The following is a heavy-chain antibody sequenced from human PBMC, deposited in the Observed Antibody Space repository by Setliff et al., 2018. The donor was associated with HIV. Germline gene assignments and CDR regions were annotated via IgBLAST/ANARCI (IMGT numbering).Heavy chain of an antibody. Sequence: SETLSLTCTVSGDPISTYYWSWVRKPPGKGLEWIGYVYYSGSTSYSPSLRGRVTMSVDPTKNQFSLTLTSVTAADTAVFYCARVPVVSTMYYFDYWGQGTLVTVSS. CDR2: VYYSGST. V-gene: IGHV4-59*08. J-gene: IGHJ4*02. D-gene: IGHD5-12*01. CDR3: ARVPVVSTMYYFDY. CDR1: GDPISTYY.